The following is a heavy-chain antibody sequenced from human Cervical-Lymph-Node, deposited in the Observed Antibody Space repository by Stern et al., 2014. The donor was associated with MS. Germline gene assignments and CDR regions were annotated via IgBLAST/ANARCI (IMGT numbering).Heavy chain of an antibody. J-gene: IGHJ6*02. CDR3: ARDQSGNYYGMDV. CDR2: IWDDGGNK. V-gene: IGHV3-33*01. D-gene: IGHD3-10*01. Sequence: QVQLVQSGGGVVQPGRSLRLSCAASGFTFSSYGMHWVRQAPGKGLEWVAVIWDDGGNKYYTDSVKGRFTISRDNSKNTLYLQMNSLRAEDTAVYYCARDQSGNYYGMDVWGQGTTVTVSS. CDR1: GFTFSSYG.